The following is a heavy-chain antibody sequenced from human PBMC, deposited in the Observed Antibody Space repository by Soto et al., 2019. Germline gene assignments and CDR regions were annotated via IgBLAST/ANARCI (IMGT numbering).Heavy chain of an antibody. D-gene: IGHD6-13*01. J-gene: IGHJ4*02. CDR2: IWYDGIDK. CDR3: AARDPGIAHY. Sequence: PGWSLRLSCAACGFTFSTYGMHWVRQAPGKGLEWVAAIWYDGIDKYYADSVKGRFTISTDNSKNTLYLQMNSLRAEDTAVYYCAARDPGIAHYWGQGTLVTVSS. V-gene: IGHV3-33*01. CDR1: GFTFSTYG.